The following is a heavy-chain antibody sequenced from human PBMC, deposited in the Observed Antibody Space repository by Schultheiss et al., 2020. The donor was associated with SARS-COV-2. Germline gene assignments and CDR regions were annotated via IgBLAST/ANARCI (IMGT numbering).Heavy chain of an antibody. D-gene: IGHD2-15*01. J-gene: IGHJ5*02. V-gene: IGHV4-34*01. CDR3: ARRGCSGGSCYYSDWFDP. Sequence: SQTLSLTCAVYGGSFSDYCWTWIRQPPGKGLEWNGYIYYSGSTNYNPSLKSRVTISVDTSKNQFSLKLSSVTAADTAVYYCARRGCSGGSCYYSDWFDPWGQGTLVTVSS. CDR2: IYYSGST. CDR1: GGSFSDYC.